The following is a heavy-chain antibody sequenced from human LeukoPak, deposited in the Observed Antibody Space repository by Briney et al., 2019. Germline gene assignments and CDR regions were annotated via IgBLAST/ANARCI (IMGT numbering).Heavy chain of an antibody. CDR3: IRGAASGSYYGFDV. J-gene: IGHJ6*02. CDR2: IRSKANNYAT. CDR1: GFTCSGST. V-gene: IGHV3-73*01. D-gene: IGHD1-26*01. Sequence: GGSLRLSCAASGFTCSGSTMHWVRQASGKGLDWVGRIRSKANNYATAYATSVKGRFTLSRDDSKNTAYLQMNSLKTEDTAVYYCIRGAASGSYYGFDVWGQGATVTVSS.